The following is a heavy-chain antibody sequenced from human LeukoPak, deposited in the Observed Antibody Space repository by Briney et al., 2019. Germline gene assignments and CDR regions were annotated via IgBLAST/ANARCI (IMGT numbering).Heavy chain of an antibody. J-gene: IGHJ4*02. CDR1: GXTFSSYW. CDR2: INTDGSST. D-gene: IGHD7-27*01. V-gene: IGHV3-74*01. Sequence: PGGSLRLSCAASGXTFSSYWVQWVRQAPGKGLVWVSRINTDGSSTDFADSVKGRFTISRDKAKNTLYLQMNSLRAEDTAVYYCASNWGFDYWGQGTLVTVSS. CDR3: ASNWGFDY.